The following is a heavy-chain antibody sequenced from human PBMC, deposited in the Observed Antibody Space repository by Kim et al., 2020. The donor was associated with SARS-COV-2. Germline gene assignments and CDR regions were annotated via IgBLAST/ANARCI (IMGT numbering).Heavy chain of an antibody. CDR3: AREEGAYAMD. V-gene: IGHV3-53*01. CDR2: ITTGGYT. Sequence: GGSLRLSCEVLGFSPRNNYMTWVRQAPGKGLEWVSTITTGGYTYSADSVKGRFTVSRDSSQNTLYLQMDRLRGEDTAVYYCAREEGAYAMDWGHGALVTVS. J-gene: IGHJ4*01. CDR1: GFSPRNNY. D-gene: IGHD5-12*01.